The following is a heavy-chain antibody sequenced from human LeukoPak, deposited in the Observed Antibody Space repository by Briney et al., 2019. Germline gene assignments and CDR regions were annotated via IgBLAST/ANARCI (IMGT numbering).Heavy chain of an antibody. D-gene: IGHD3-10*01. Sequence: GGSLRLSCTASGFTFSSYAMSWVRQAPGKGLEWVGVIRSKAYAGTTEYAASMKGRFTISRDDSKSIAYLQMNSLKTEDTAVYYCTRAEELWFGELLCDYWGQGTLVTVSS. CDR2: IRSKAYAGTT. CDR1: GFTFSSYA. J-gene: IGHJ4*02. CDR3: TRAEELWFGELLCDY. V-gene: IGHV3-49*04.